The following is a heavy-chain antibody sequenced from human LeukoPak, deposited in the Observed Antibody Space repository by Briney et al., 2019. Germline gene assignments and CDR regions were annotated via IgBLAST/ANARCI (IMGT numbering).Heavy chain of an antibody. CDR1: AYSFTGYY. CDR2: INPNSGGT. J-gene: IGHJ4*02. D-gene: IGHD5-18*01. V-gene: IGHV1-2*02. CDR3: ASLDTAMVNGDY. Sequence: ASVKVSCKASAYSFTGYYMHWVRQAPGQGLEWMGWINPNSGGTNYAQKFQGRVTMTRDTSISTAYMELSRLRSDDTAVYYCASLDTAMVNGDYWGQGTLVTVSS.